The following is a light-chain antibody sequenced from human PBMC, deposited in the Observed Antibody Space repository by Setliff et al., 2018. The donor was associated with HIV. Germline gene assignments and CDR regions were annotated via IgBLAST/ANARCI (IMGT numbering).Light chain of an antibody. CDR3: HSYDGRLDGLHV. CDR1: SSDIGAGYD. Sequence: QSVLTQPPSVSGAPGQRVTISCTGSSSDIGAGYDVHWYQHLPGAAPKLVIFDNNNRPPGVPDRFSGSKSGTSASLAITGLQAEDEADYYCHSYDGRLDGLHVFGTGTRSPS. CDR2: DNN. V-gene: IGLV1-40*01. J-gene: IGLJ1*01.